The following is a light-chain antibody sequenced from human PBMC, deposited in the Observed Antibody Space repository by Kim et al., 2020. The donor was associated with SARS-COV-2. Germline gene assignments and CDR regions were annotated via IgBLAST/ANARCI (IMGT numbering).Light chain of an antibody. CDR2: STS. V-gene: IGKV1-5*03. Sequence: DIQMTQSPSTLSASVGDRVTFTCRASQYIGTLLAWVHQKPGKAPNLLIYSTSNLESGVPSRFSGSGSGTEFTLTISSLQPDDFATYYCQQYHTYPLTFGGGTKVDIK. CDR1: QYIGTL. CDR3: QQYHTYPLT. J-gene: IGKJ4*01.